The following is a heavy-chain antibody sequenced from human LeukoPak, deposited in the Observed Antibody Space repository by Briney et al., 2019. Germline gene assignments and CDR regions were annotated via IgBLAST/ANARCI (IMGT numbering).Heavy chain of an antibody. V-gene: IGHV1-24*01. CDR2: FDPEDGET. CDR1: GYTLTELS. CDR3: ATAPVAGTTLVY. Sequence: SVKVSCKVSGYTLTELSMHWVRQAPGKGLEWMGGFDPEDGETIYAQKFQGRVTMTEDTSTDTAYMELSSLRSEDTAVYYCATAPVAGTTLVYWGQGTLVTVSS. D-gene: IGHD1-7*01. J-gene: IGHJ4*02.